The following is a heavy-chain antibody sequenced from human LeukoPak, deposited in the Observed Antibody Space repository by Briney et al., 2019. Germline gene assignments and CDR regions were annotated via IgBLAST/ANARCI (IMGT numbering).Heavy chain of an antibody. Sequence: SETLSLTCAVYGGSFSGYYWSWIRQPPGKGLEWIGEINHSGSTNYNPSLKSRVTISVDTSKNQFSLKLSPVTAADTAVYYCARGSGYSGYDFLVWFDPWGQGTLVTVSS. J-gene: IGHJ5*02. V-gene: IGHV4-34*01. D-gene: IGHD5-12*01. CDR1: GGSFSGYY. CDR2: INHSGST. CDR3: ARGSGYSGYDFLVWFDP.